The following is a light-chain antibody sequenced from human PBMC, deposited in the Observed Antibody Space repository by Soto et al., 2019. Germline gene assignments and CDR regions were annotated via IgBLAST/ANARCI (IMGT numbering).Light chain of an antibody. CDR2: DVS. J-gene: IGLJ2*01. Sequence: QSVLTQPAYVSGAPGQSITISCSGTSSDVGGYNYVSWYQQHPGKAPKLMIYDVSNRPSGVSNRFSGSKSGNTASLTISGLQAEDEADYYCSSYTSSSILVFGGGTNLTV. CDR1: SSDVGGYNY. CDR3: SSYTSSSILV. V-gene: IGLV2-14*01.